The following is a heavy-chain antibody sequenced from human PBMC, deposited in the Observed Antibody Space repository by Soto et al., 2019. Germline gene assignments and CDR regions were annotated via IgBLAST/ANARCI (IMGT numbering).Heavy chain of an antibody. CDR1: GGSISGSY. CDR2: THTRGTT. D-gene: IGHD3-16*01. Sequence: QVQLQESGPGLVKPSETLSLTCTVSGGSISGSYCTWIRQPAGKGLEWSGRTHTRGTTNDNHTLNRRVTRSIVTSTSRFSTYLASVNDSGTAVYYCVRGGEVDVLDVWGQGTPVTVSS. V-gene: IGHV4-4*07. J-gene: IGHJ6*02. CDR3: VRGGEVDVLDV.